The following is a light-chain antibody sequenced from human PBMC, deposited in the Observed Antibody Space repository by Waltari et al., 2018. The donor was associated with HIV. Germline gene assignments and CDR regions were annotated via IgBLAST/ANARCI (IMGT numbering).Light chain of an antibody. CDR2: DVS. J-gene: IGLJ1*01. CDR3: CSYAGSSYV. V-gene: IGLV2-11*01. Sequence: QSALTQPRSVSGSPVPSVTISCTGTSSDVGGYNYVSWYQQHPGKVPKFMIYDVSKRPSGVPDRFSGSKSGNTASLTISGLQAEDEADYYCCSYAGSSYVFGTGTKVTVL. CDR1: SSDVGGYNY.